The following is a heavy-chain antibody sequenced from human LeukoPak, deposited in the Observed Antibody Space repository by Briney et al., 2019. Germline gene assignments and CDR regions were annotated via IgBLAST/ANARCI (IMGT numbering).Heavy chain of an antibody. V-gene: IGHV4-34*01. CDR1: GGSFSGYY. CDR3: ARGLVAAILDY. Sequence: PSETLSLTCAVYGGSFSGYYWSWIRQPPGKGLEWIGEINHSGSTNYNPSLKSRVTISVDTSKNQFSLKLSSVTAAHTAVYYCARGLVAAILDYWGQGTLVTVSS. CDR2: INHSGST. D-gene: IGHD6-13*01. J-gene: IGHJ4*02.